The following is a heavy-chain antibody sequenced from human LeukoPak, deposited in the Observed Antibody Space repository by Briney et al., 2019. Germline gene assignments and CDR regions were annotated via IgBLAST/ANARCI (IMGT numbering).Heavy chain of an antibody. CDR1: GFTFSSYA. D-gene: IGHD1-1*01. V-gene: IGHV3-30*04. Sequence: GGSLRLSCAASGFTFSSYAMHWVRQAPGKGLEWVAIISYDGSYKYYEDSVEGRFTISRDNSKNTLYLQMNSLRAEDTAVYYCARDWNAGGYYFNYWGQGTLVTVSS. J-gene: IGHJ4*02. CDR2: ISYDGSYK. CDR3: ARDWNAGGYYFNY.